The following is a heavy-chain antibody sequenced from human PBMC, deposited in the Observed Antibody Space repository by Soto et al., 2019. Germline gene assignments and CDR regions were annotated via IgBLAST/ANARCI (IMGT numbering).Heavy chain of an antibody. J-gene: IGHJ5*02. D-gene: IGHD6-6*01. CDR2: IIPILGIA. V-gene: IGHV1-69*02. CDR3: ASESASSSWFDP. CDR1: GGTFSSYT. Sequence: QAQLVQSGAEVKKPGSSVKVSCKASGGTFSSYTISWVRQAPGQGLEWMGRIIPILGIANYAQKFQGRVTITADKSTSTAYMELSSLRSEDTAVYYCASESASSSWFDPWGQGTLVTVSS.